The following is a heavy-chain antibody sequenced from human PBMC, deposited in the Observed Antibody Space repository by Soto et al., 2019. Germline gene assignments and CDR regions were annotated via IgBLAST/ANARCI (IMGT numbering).Heavy chain of an antibody. CDR3: AGASTIFGPPRGVPYYFDY. D-gene: IGHD3-3*01. V-gene: IGHV3-66*01. CDR1: GFTVSSNY. Sequence: GGSLRLSCAASGFTVSSNYMSWVRQAPGKGLEWVSVIYSGGSTYYADSVKGRFTISRDNSKNTLYLQMNSLRAEDTAVYYCAGASTIFGPPRGVPYYFDYWGQGTLVTVSS. CDR2: IYSGGST. J-gene: IGHJ4*02.